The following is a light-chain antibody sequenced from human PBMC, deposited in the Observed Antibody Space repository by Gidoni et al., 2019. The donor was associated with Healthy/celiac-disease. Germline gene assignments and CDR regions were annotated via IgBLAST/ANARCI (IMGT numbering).Light chain of an antibody. Sequence: DIQMTQSPSTLSASEGDRVTITCRASQSISSWFAWYQQKPGKAPKLLIYKASSLESGVPSRFSGSGSGTEFTLTISSLQPDDFATYYCQQYNSYPYTFGQGTKLEIK. CDR1: QSISSW. V-gene: IGKV1-5*03. CDR2: KAS. CDR3: QQYNSYPYT. J-gene: IGKJ2*01.